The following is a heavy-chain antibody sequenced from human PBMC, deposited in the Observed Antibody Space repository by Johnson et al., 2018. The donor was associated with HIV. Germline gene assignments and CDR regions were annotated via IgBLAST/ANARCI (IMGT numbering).Heavy chain of an antibody. CDR3: AKDRSGGSSFPDAFEM. V-gene: IGHV3-30*04. D-gene: IGHD1-26*01. CDR2: ISYDGSNK. J-gene: IGHJ3*02. CDR1: GFTFSSYA. Sequence: QVQLVESGGGVVQPGRSLRLSCAASGFTFSSYAMHWVRQAPGKGLEWVAVISYDGSNKYYADSVKGRFTISRDNPKNTLNLQRNSVRAEDTAVYYCAKDRSGGSSFPDAFEMWGQGTLVTVSS.